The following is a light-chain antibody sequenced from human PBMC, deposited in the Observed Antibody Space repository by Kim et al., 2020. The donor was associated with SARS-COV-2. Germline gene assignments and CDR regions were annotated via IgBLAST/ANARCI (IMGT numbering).Light chain of an antibody. V-gene: IGKV1-39*01. CDR2: AAF. CDR3: QQSYSTPYT. Sequence: DIQMTQSPSSLSASVGDRVTITCRASQSINTYLNWYQQKPGKAPKLLLYAAFSLQSGVPSRFSGSGSGTDFTLTISSLQPEDFATYYCQQSYSTPYTFGQGTKLEI. CDR1: QSINTY. J-gene: IGKJ2*01.